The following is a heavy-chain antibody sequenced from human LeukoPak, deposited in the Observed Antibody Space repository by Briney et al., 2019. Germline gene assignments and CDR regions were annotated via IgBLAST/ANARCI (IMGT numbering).Heavy chain of an antibody. CDR2: VNPNSGNT. J-gene: IGHJ4*02. CDR1: GYTFTSYD. D-gene: IGHD4-11*01. Sequence: ASVKVSCKASGYTFTSYDINWVRQATGQGLEWMGWVNPNSGNTGYAQKFQGRVTMTRNTSISTAYMELRSLRSDDTAVYYCAREYSNYDGYYFDYWGQGTLVTVSS. V-gene: IGHV1-8*01. CDR3: AREYSNYDGYYFDY.